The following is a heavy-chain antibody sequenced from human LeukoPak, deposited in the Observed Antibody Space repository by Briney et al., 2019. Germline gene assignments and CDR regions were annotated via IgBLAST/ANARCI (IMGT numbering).Heavy chain of an antibody. D-gene: IGHD1-1*01. V-gene: IGHV3-23*01. J-gene: IGHJ4*02. CDR1: GFTFSSSY. CDR2: ISDSGDIT. CDR3: AKELQRGRTFEY. Sequence: GGSLRLSCAASGFTFSSSYMGWVRQAPGKGLERVSEISDSGDITYYPDSVKGRFTISRDNSKGTLYMQMNSLRVEDTAVYYCAKELQRGRTFEYWGQGTLVTVSS.